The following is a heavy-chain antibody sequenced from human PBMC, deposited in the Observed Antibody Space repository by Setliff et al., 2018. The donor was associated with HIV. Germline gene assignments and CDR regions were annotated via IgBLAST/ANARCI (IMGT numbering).Heavy chain of an antibody. J-gene: IGHJ4*02. CDR1: GGSISSSNW. CDR3: ARGGASSKYFDS. V-gene: IGHV4-4*02. Sequence: PSETLSLTCAVSGGSISSSNWWSWVRQPPGKGLEWIGEIYHSGSTNYNPSLKSRVTISVDTSNNQFSVKLTSVTPADTALYYCARGGASSKYFDSWGQGTLVTVSS. CDR2: IYHSGST. D-gene: IGHD2-15*01.